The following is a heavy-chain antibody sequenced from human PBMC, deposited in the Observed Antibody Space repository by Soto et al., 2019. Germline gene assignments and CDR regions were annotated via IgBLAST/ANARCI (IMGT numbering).Heavy chain of an antibody. Sequence: QVQLVESGGGVVQAGRSLRLSCAASGFMFDSYGMHWVRQTAGKGLEWVAVIGYDGSSEFYADSVKGRFIVSRDNSKNTVYLQMNRMRGEDTAVYLCVKDVICIDGSCFPAFESWGQGTLVAVSS. D-gene: IGHD2-15*01. CDR2: IGYDGSSE. CDR3: VKDVICIDGSCFPAFES. CDR1: GFMFDSYG. V-gene: IGHV3-33*06. J-gene: IGHJ4*02.